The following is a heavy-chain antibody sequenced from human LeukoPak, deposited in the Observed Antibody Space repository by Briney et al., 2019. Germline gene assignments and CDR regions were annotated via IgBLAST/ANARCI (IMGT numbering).Heavy chain of an antibody. CDR1: GGSISSSSYY. CDR2: IYYSGGT. D-gene: IGHD3-9*01. V-gene: IGHV4-39*02. J-gene: IGHJ3*02. Sequence: SETLSLTCTVSGGSISSSSYYWGWIRQPPGKGLEWIGSIYYSGGTYYNPSLKSRVTISVDTSKNQFSLKLSSVTAADTAVYYCARDYDILTAHPRGAFDIWGQGTMVTVSS. CDR3: ARDYDILTAHPRGAFDI.